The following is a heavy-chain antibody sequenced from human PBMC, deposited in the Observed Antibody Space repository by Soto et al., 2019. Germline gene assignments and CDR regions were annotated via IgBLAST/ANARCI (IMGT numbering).Heavy chain of an antibody. CDR1: GYTFTNYG. V-gene: IGHV1-18*01. CDR3: AREGYYSGSGTYSPPRYYGMDA. CDR2: ISDYNGNT. D-gene: IGHD3-10*01. J-gene: IGHJ6*02. Sequence: QVQLVQSGAEVKKPGASVKVSCKASGYTFTNYGITWVRQAPGQGLEWMGWISDYNGNTFYGKKFQGRVTMTTDTYTRTAYMELKILRSDDTAVYYCAREGYYSGSGTYSPPRYYGMDAWGHGTTVTVSS.